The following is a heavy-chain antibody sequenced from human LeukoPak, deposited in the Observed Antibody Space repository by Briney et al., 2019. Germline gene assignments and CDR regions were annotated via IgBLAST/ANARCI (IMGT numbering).Heavy chain of an antibody. Sequence: GESLKISCKGSGYRFTSYWIGWVRQMPGKGLEWMGIIYSPSFQGQVTISADKSSSTAYLQWSSLKASDTAMYYCARRDEPRAFDIWGQGTMVTVSS. CDR2: IY. CDR3: ARRDEPRAFDI. D-gene: IGHD1-14*01. V-gene: IGHV5-51*01. CDR1: GYRFTSYW. J-gene: IGHJ3*02.